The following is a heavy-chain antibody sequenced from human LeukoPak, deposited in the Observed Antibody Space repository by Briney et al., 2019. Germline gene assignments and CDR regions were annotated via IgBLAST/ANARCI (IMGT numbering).Heavy chain of an antibody. CDR1: GFTVSSNY. CDR2: IYSGGST. CDR3: AKYRIFGGLIGGMDV. Sequence: YPGGSLRLSCAASGFTVSSNYMSWVRQAPGKGLEWVSVIYSGGSTYYADSVKGRFTISRDNSKNTLYLQMNSLRAEDTAVYYCAKYRIFGGLIGGMDVWGQGTTVTVSS. D-gene: IGHD3-16*01. V-gene: IGHV3-53*01. J-gene: IGHJ6*02.